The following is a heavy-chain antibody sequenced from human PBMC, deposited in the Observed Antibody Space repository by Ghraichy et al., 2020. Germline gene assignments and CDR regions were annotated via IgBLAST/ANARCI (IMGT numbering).Heavy chain of an antibody. V-gene: IGHV4-34*01. CDR1: GGSFSGYY. D-gene: IGHD6-25*01. Sequence: SETLSLTCAVYGGSFSGYYWSWIRQPPGKGLEWIGEINHSGSTNYNPSLKSRVTISVDTSKNQFSLKLSSVTAADTAVYYCATLQRHYYYGMDVWGQGTTVTVSS. J-gene: IGHJ6*02. CDR3: ATLQRHYYYGMDV. CDR2: INHSGST.